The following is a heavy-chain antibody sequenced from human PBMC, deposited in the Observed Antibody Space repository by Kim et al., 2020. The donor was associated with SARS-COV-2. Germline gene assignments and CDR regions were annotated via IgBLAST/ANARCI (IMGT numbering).Heavy chain of an antibody. CDR3: ARDWTH. D-gene: IGHD3-3*01. J-gene: IGHJ4*02. CDR2: AGNGNT. V-gene: IGHV1-3*01. Sequence: AGNGNTKYSQKFQGRVTITRDTSASTAYMELSSLRSEDTAVYYCARDWTHWGQGTLVTVSS.